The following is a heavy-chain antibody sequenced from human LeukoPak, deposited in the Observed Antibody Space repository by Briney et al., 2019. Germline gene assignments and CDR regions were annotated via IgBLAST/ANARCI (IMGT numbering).Heavy chain of an antibody. D-gene: IGHD3-10*01. J-gene: IGHJ5*02. Sequence: PGGSLRLSCAASGFTFSSYWMSWVRQAPGKGLEWVANIKQDGSEKYYVDSVKGRFTISRDNAKNSLYLQMNSLRAEDMAVYYCARETYYYGSGSWYNWFDPWGQGTLVTVSS. CDR1: GFTFSSYW. CDR3: ARETYYYGSGSWYNWFDP. V-gene: IGHV3-7*03. CDR2: IKQDGSEK.